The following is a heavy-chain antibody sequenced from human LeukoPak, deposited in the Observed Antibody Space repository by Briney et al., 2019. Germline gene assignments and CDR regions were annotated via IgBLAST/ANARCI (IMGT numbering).Heavy chain of an antibody. Sequence: ASVKVSCKASGYTFTGYFIHWVRQAPGQGLEWMGWINPNSGVTKYAQKFQGRVTMTRDTTISTAYMELSRLRSDDTAVYYCARDRDWNLDYWGQGTLVTVSS. J-gene: IGHJ4*02. CDR3: ARDRDWNLDY. CDR1: GYTFTGYF. D-gene: IGHD1-1*01. CDR2: INPNSGVT. V-gene: IGHV1-2*02.